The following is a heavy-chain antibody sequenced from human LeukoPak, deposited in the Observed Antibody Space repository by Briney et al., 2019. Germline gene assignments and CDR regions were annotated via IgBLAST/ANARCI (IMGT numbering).Heavy chain of an antibody. CDR3: AADLGSTVTTELDY. CDR2: IVVGSGNT. V-gene: IGHV1-58*02. D-gene: IGHD4-17*01. Sequence: GVSVNVSCKASGFTFTSSAMQWVRQARGQGLEWIGWIVVGSGNTNYAQKFQERVTITRDMSTSTAYMELSSLRSDDTAVYYCAADLGSTVTTELDYWGQGTLVTVSS. CDR1: GFTFTSSA. J-gene: IGHJ4*02.